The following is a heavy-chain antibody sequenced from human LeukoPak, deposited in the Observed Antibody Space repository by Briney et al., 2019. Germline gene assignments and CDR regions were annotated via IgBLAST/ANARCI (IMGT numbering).Heavy chain of an antibody. D-gene: IGHD6-13*01. Sequence: SETLSLTCTVSGGSISSGGYYWGWIRQPPGKGLEWIGSIYYSGSTYYNPSLKSRVTISVDTSKNQFSLKLSSVTAADTAVYYCARPPNYSSSWSGYFDYWGQGTLVTVSS. V-gene: IGHV4-39*01. CDR1: GGSISSGGYY. J-gene: IGHJ4*02. CDR3: ARPPNYSSSWSGYFDY. CDR2: IYYSGST.